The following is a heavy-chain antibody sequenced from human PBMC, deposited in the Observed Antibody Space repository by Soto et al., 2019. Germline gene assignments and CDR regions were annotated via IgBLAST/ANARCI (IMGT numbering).Heavy chain of an antibody. CDR3: ARGRGRYSSGWSWFDP. CDR1: GGTIRSPDW. J-gene: IGHJ5*02. D-gene: IGHD6-19*01. V-gene: IGHV4-4*02. Sequence: SETLSLTGGVSGGTIRSPDWWTWVRQPPGKGLEWIGEIFQSGSTHYTPSLESRVPISVDKSKNQFSLTLTSVTAADTAVYFCARGRGRYSSGWSWFDPWGQGILVTVSS. CDR2: IFQSGST.